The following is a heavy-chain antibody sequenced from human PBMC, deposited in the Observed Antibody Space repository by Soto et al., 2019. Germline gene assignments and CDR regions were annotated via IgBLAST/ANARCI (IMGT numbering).Heavy chain of an antibody. CDR3: AREGSAPYYYYGMDV. D-gene: IGHD6-19*01. J-gene: IGHJ6*02. Sequence: ASVKVSCKASGYTFTTYGISWERQAPGQGLEWMGWINGYNGNTDYPQKLQGRVTMTTDTSTSTAYMALRSLRSDDTAVYYCAREGSAPYYYYGMDVWGQGTTVTVSS. CDR1: GYTFTTYG. CDR2: INGYNGNT. V-gene: IGHV1-18*01.